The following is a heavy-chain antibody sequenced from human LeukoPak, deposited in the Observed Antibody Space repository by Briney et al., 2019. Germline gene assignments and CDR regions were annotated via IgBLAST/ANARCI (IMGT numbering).Heavy chain of an antibody. CDR2: IYSGGTT. J-gene: IGHJ4*02. Sequence: GGSLRLSXAASGFPVSGYYMSWVRQAPGKGLDWISVIYSGGTTYDADSVKGRFTISRDESKNMLYLQMNSLRAEDTAIYYCARMLISSGYYVDYWGQGTLVTVSS. V-gene: IGHV3-53*01. CDR3: ARMLISSGYYVDY. CDR1: GFPVSGYY. D-gene: IGHD3-22*01.